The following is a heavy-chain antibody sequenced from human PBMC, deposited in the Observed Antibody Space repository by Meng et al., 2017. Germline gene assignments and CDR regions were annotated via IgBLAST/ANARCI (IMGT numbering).Heavy chain of an antibody. CDR3: ARDGRSWD. D-gene: IGHD7-27*01. Sequence: QVALRGAGPALGKPSVTMSPTCAVSCGPSSSSNWCSWVRQPPGKGLEWIGEIYHSGSTNYNPSLKSRVTISVDKSKNQFSLKLSSVTAADTAVYYCARDGRSWDWGQGTLVTVSS. CDR2: IYHSGST. CDR1: CGPSSSSNW. J-gene: IGHJ4*02. V-gene: IGHV4-4*02.